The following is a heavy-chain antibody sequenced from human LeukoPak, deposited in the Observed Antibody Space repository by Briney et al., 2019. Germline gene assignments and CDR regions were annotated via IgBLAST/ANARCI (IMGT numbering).Heavy chain of an antibody. CDR1: GGSISSSSYY. V-gene: IGHV4-39*07. D-gene: IGHD2-2*01. CDR3: ARGVVPAADDYYYYMDV. CDR2: IYYSGST. J-gene: IGHJ6*03. Sequence: SETLSLTCTVSGGSISSSSYYWGWIRQPPGKGLEWIGSIYYSGSTYYNPSLKSRVTISVDTSKNQFSLKLSSVTAADTAVYYCARGVVPAADDYYYYMDVWGKGTTVTVSS.